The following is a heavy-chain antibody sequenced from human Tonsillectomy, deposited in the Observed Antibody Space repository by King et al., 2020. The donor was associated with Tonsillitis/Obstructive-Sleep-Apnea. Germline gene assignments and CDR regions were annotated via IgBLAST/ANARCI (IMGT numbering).Heavy chain of an antibody. CDR2: ISSSSSQT. CDR1: GFSFRDYY. J-gene: IGHJ3*02. Sequence: VQLVESGGGLVKPGGSLRLSCAASGFSFRDYYMTWVRQAPGKGLQWVSHISSSSSQTNYADSVKGRFTISRDNAKNALFLQLNSLRAEDTAVYYCARAYSSSWFGPDAFDIWGQGTMVTVSS. CDR3: ARAYSSSWFGPDAFDI. V-gene: IGHV3-11*05. D-gene: IGHD6-13*01.